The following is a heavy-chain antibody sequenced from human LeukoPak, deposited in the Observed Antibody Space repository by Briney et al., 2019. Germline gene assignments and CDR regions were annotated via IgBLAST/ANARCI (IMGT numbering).Heavy chain of an antibody. CDR2: IYYSGST. CDR1: GGSISSSSYY. Sequence: SETLSLTCTVSGGSISSSSYYWSWIRQPPGKGLEWIGYIYYSGSTNYNPSLKSRVTISVDTSKNQFSLKLSSVTAADTAVYYCARGGEPLWWFDPWGQGTLVTVSS. J-gene: IGHJ5*02. V-gene: IGHV4-61*01. D-gene: IGHD1-26*01. CDR3: ARGGEPLWWFDP.